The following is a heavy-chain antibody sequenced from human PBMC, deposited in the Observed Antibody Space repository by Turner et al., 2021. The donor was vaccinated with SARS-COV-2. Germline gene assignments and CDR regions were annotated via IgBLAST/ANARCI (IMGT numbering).Heavy chain of an antibody. D-gene: IGHD6-19*01. CDR3: AKDQGIAVAGTWEYFDL. Sequence: EVQLVESGGGLIQPGGSLRLSCAASGFTVSSNYMSWVRQAPGKGLEWVSVIYSGGSTYYADYVKGRFTISRDNSKNTLYLQMNSLRAEDTAVYYCAKDQGIAVAGTWEYFDLWGRGTLVTVSS. J-gene: IGHJ2*01. CDR1: GFTVSSNY. V-gene: IGHV3-53*01. CDR2: IYSGGST.